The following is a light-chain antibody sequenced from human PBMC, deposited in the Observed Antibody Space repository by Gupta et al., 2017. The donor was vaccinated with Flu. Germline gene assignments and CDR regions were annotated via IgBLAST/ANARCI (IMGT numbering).Light chain of an antibody. CDR2: QVS. CDR3: MQTTHWPRT. Sequence: DVVVTQFQLSLPVIPGQPASISCNSSHSLVYSDGITYLNWFQLRPGLSPRRLLYQVSTRDSGVPDRFSGSGSGTDFTLKISRVEAEDVGVYYCMQTTHWPRTFGQGTRVEIK. J-gene: IGKJ1*01. CDR1: HSLVYSDGITY. V-gene: IGKV2-30*01.